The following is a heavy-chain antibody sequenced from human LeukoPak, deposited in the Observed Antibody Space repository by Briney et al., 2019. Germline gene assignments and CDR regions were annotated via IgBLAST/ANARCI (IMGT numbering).Heavy chain of an antibody. Sequence: ASVKVPCKVSGYTLSEISMYWVRQAPGKGLEWTGGIDREDGQTIYAQKFQGRVTMTEDTSTDTAYMEVSRLTSEDTAFYYCATVGYSYGAFDYWGQGTLVTVSS. CDR2: IDREDGQT. D-gene: IGHD5-18*01. CDR3: ATVGYSYGAFDY. J-gene: IGHJ4*02. V-gene: IGHV1-24*01. CDR1: GYTLSEIS.